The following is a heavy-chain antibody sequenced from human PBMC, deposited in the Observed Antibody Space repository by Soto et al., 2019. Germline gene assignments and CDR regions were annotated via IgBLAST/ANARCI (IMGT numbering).Heavy chain of an antibody. CDR3: AKDRYYDMLTGYNYYHYAMEV. D-gene: IGHD3-9*01. J-gene: IGHJ6*02. CDR2: VSGSGDYT. CDR1: GFTFSSYA. Sequence: EVQLLESGGGLVQPGGSLRLSCAASGFTFSSYAMSWVRQAPGKGLECVSGVSGSGDYTFYADSVKGRLTISRDNSKNTLYLQMNILRAEDTAVYYCAKDRYYDMLTGYNYYHYAMEVWGQGTTVTVSS. V-gene: IGHV3-23*01.